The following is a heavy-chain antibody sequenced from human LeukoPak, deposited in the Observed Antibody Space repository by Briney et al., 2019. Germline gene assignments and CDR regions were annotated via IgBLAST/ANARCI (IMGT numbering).Heavy chain of an antibody. J-gene: IGHJ4*02. D-gene: IGHD2-21*02. CDR3: ASHGLRDRLTSHLDA. CDR1: GGSTNTYY. Sequence: SETLSLTCTVSGGSTNTYYWSWIRQPPGKKLEWIGYIYYRGTANYSPSLKSRVTISVDTSKNQFSLKLNSVTAADTAVYYCASHGLRDRLTSHLDAWGQAILVSDCS. V-gene: IGHV4-59*08. CDR2: IYYRGTA.